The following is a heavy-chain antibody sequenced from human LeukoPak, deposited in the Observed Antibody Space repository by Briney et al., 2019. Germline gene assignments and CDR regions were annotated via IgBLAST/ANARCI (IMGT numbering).Heavy chain of an antibody. V-gene: IGHV1-2*02. CDR3: ARGGGYDSSGYYPYYYYYMGV. CDR2: INPNSGGT. CDR1: GYTFTGYY. J-gene: IGHJ6*03. Sequence: ASVKVSCKASGYTFTGYYMHWVRQAPGQGLEWMGWINPNSGGTNYAQKFQGRVTMTRDTSISTAYMELSRLRSDDTAVYYCARGGGYDSSGYYPYYYYYMGVWGKGTTVTVSS. D-gene: IGHD3-22*01.